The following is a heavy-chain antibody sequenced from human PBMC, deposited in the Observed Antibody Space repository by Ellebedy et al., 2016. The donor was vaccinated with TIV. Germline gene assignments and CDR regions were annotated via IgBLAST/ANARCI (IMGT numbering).Heavy chain of an antibody. J-gene: IGHJ5*02. CDR1: GFTFSSYA. CDR3: ARGSPAVAGMRFDP. CDR2: ISYDGSNK. D-gene: IGHD6-19*01. V-gene: IGHV3-30-3*01. Sequence: GESLKISXAASGFTFSSYAMHWVRQAPGKGLEWVAVISYDGSNKYYADSVKGRFTISRDNSKNTLYLQMNSLRAEDTAVYYCARGSPAVAGMRFDPWGQGTLVTVSS.